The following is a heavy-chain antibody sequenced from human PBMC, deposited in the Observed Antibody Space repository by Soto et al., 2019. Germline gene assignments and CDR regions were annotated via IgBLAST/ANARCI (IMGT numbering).Heavy chain of an antibody. V-gene: IGHV5-10-1*01. J-gene: IGHJ4*02. D-gene: IGHD6-19*01. CDR1: GYSFAGYW. CDR3: ARGSVTSGWDR. Sequence: GESLKISCKGSGYSFAGYWITWVRQKPGKGLEWMGRIDPSDSQTYYSPSFQGHVTITADKSTNTAFLYWGDLKASDTAMYYCARGSVTSGWDRWGQGTQVTVSS. CDR2: IDPSDSQT.